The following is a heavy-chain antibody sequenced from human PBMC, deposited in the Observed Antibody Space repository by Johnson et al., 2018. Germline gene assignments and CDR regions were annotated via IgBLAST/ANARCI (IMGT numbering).Heavy chain of an antibody. CDR3: VKTPQYNWNYMNYFDY. CDR1: GFSFSSYA. D-gene: IGHD1-7*01. V-gene: IGHV3-23*04. J-gene: IGHJ4*02. Sequence: EVRLVESGGGLVQRGGSLRLSCVVSGFSFSSYAMSWVRQAPGKGLEWLSSLSGRGDYSKYADSVRGRFTLSRDNSKNTLYLQMNSLRAEDTAIYYCVKTPQYNWNYMNYFDYWGQGNQVTVSS. CDR2: LSGRGDYS.